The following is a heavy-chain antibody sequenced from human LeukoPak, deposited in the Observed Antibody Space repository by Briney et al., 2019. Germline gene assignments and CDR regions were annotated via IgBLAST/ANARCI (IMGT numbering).Heavy chain of an antibody. CDR2: IWYDGSSQ. CDR3: ATDYCSGGSCYSYTYYYYMDD. CDR1: GFTFSSYS. J-gene: IGHJ6*03. V-gene: IGHV3-33*01. Sequence: PGRSLRLSCAASGFTFSSYSMHWVRQAPGKGLEWLAVIWYDGSSQYYADSVRGRFTISRDNSKNTLYLQMNSLGAEDTAVYYCATDYCSGGSCYSYTYYYYMDDWGKGTTVTVSS. D-gene: IGHD2-15*01.